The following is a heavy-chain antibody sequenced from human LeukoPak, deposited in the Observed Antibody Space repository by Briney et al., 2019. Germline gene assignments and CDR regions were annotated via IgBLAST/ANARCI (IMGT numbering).Heavy chain of an antibody. D-gene: IGHD4-17*01. CDR2: MNPNSGNT. V-gene: IGHV1-8*01. CDR3: ARGYGDFDY. Sequence: ASVKVSCKASGYTFTSYDINWMRHATGQGLEWMGWMNPNSGNTGYAQKFQGRATMTRNTSISTAYMELSSLRSEDRAVYYCARGYGDFDYWGQGTLVTVSS. J-gene: IGHJ4*02. CDR1: GYTFTSYD.